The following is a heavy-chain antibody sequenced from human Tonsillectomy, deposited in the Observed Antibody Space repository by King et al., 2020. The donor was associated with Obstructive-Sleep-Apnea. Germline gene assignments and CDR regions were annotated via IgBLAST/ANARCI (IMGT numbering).Heavy chain of an antibody. V-gene: IGHV3-66*01. CDR1: GFTVSRSY. CDR3: ARDRSNSDAFDI. J-gene: IGHJ3*02. D-gene: IGHD2-2*01. Sequence: VQLQESGGGLVQPGGSLRLSCAASGFTVSRSYVNWVRQAPGKGLEWVSIIYSGGSTYYADSVKGRFTISRDNSKNTLYLQMNSLRAEDTAVYYCARDRSNSDAFDIWGQGTMVTVSS. CDR2: IYSGGST.